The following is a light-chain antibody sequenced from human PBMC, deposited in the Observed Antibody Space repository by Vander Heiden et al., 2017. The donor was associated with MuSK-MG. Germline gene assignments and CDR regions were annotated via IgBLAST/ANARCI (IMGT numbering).Light chain of an antibody. CDR1: QSVSSY. CDR3: QQRGNWPRT. Sequence: EIVLTQSPATLSLSPGERATLSCRASQSVSSYLAWYQPKPGQAPRLLIYDASNRATGIPARFSGSWSGTDFTLTISSLEPEDFAVYYCQQRGNWPRTFGQGTKVEIQ. V-gene: IGKV3-11*01. CDR2: DAS. J-gene: IGKJ1*01.